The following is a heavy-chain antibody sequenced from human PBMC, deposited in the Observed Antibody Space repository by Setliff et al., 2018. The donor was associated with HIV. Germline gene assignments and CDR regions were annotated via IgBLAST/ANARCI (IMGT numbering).Heavy chain of an antibody. V-gene: IGHV3-30-3*01. CDR1: GFTFSSYA. D-gene: IGHD3-10*01. CDR2: ISYDGSNK. Sequence: GGSLRLSCAASGFTFSSYAMHWVRQAPGKGLEWVAVISYDGSNKYYADSVKGRFTISRDNSKNTLYLQMNSLRAEDTAVYHCARVSRGTVVRGVILIGYFDNWGQGTLVTVSS. CDR3: ARVSRGTVVRGVILIGYFDN. J-gene: IGHJ4*02.